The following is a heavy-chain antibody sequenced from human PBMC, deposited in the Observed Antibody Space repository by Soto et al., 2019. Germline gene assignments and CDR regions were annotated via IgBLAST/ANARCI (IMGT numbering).Heavy chain of an antibody. CDR3: TRDGVQITAFYYRYYGLDV. D-gene: IGHD3-22*01. CDR1: GFSFGDYA. CDR2: IRSKVYGGTI. V-gene: IGHV3-49*05. J-gene: IGHJ6*02. Sequence: KAGGSLRLSCRGSGFSFGDYAINWFRQSPGKGLECVGFIRSKVYGGTIEYAASVKGRFSISRDDSKSIAYLQMNSLRTDDTAVYYCTRDGVQITAFYYRYYGLDVWGPGATVTVSS.